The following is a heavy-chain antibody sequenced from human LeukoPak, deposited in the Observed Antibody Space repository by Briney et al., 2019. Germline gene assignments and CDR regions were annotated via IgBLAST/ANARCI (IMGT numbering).Heavy chain of an antibody. D-gene: IGHD3-10*01. CDR3: AKERGVWFGDDAFDI. J-gene: IGHJ3*02. CDR2: INWNGGST. V-gene: IGHV3-20*04. Sequence: GGSLRLSCAAFGFIFDDYGMSWVRQAPGKGLEWVPGINWNGGSTGYADSVKGRFTISRDNAKNSLYLQMNSLRPEDTALYYCAKERGVWFGDDAFDIWGQGTMVTVSS. CDR1: GFIFDDYG.